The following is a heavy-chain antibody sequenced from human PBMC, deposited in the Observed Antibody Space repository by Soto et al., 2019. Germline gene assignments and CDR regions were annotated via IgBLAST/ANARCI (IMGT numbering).Heavy chain of an antibody. V-gene: IGHV3-30-3*01. CDR1: GFTFSSYA. J-gene: IGHJ5*02. CDR2: ISYDGSNK. CDR3: AKDPDINWFDP. Sequence: PGGSLRLSCAASGFTFSSYAMHWVRQAPGKGLEWVAVISYDGSNKYYADSVKGRFTISRDNSKNTLYLQMNSLRAEDTAVYYCAKDPDINWFDPWGQGTLVTVSS.